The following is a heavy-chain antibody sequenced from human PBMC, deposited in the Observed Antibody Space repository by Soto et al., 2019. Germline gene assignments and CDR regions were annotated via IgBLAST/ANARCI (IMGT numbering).Heavy chain of an antibody. V-gene: IGHV1-8*01. Sequence: ASVKVSCKASGYTFTSYDINWVRQATGQGLEWMGWMNPNSGNTGYAQKFQGRVTMTRNTSISTAYMELSSLRSEDTAVYYCARASDITIFGVVIISDLDYYYYMDVWGKGTTVTVS. J-gene: IGHJ6*03. CDR1: GYTFTSYD. CDR2: MNPNSGNT. D-gene: IGHD3-3*01. CDR3: ARASDITIFGVVIISDLDYYYYMDV.